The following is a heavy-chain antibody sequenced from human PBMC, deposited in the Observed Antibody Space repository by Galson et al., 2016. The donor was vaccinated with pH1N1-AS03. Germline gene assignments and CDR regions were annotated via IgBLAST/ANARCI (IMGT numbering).Heavy chain of an antibody. CDR2: IGSAGDT. V-gene: IGHV3-13*01. Sequence: SLRLSCAASGFTFSDFDMHWVRQVSRKGLEWVSGIGSAGDTYYAASVKGRFTISREKSKNSLYLQMSSVTAGDTAVYYCARDPHGLDVWGQGTAVTVSS. CDR1: GFTFSDFD. J-gene: IGHJ6*02. CDR3: ARDPHGLDV.